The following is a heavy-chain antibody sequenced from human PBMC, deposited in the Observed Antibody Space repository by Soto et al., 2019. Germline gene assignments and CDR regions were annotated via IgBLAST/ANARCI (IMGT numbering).Heavy chain of an antibody. Sequence: QVQLQESGPGLVKPSGTLSLTCAVSGGSISSSNWWSWVRQPPGKGLGWIGEIYHSGSTNYNPSLNSRSTTSVDKTKNQFALKLSPVTAADTAVYYCARVPVAGPGWFDPWGQGTMVTVSS. J-gene: IGHJ5*02. D-gene: IGHD6-19*01. CDR1: GGSISSSNW. CDR2: IYHSGST. V-gene: IGHV4-4*02. CDR3: ARVPVAGPGWFDP.